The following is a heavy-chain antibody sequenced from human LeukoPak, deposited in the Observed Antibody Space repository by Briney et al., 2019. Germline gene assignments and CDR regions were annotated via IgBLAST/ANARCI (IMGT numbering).Heavy chain of an antibody. Sequence: PGGSLRLSYKGSGYTFTNYWISWVRQMPGKGLEWMGRIDPTDSYINYSPSFQGHVTMSTDKSISTAYLQWSSLKASDTAMYYCARLLVGGQDYFDSWGQGTLVTVSS. J-gene: IGHJ4*02. CDR1: GYTFTNYW. CDR2: IDPTDSYI. V-gene: IGHV5-10-1*01. CDR3: ARLLVGGQDYFDS. D-gene: IGHD2-15*01.